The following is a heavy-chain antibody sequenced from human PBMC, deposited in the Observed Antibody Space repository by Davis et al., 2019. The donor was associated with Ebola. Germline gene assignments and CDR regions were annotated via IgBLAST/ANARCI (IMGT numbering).Heavy chain of an antibody. Sequence: GGSLRLSCAASGFTFSSYWMSWVRQAPGKGLEWVANIKQDGSEKYYVDSVKGRFTISRDNAKNSLYLQMNSLRAEDTAVYYCARVDTAMVTVPFDYWGQGTLVTVSS. CDR3: ARVDTAMVTVPFDY. V-gene: IGHV3-7*03. CDR2: IKQDGSEK. CDR1: GFTFSSYW. D-gene: IGHD5-18*01. J-gene: IGHJ4*02.